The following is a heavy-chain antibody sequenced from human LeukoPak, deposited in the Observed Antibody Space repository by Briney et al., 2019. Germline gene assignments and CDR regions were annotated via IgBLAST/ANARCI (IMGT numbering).Heavy chain of an antibody. CDR2: ITGYGGET. D-gene: IGHD3/OR15-3a*01. J-gene: IGHJ4*02. V-gene: IGHV3-74*01. CDR3: AKVATWTYFDS. Sequence: HPGGSLRLSCAASGFTFSPYWMHWLRQPPGKGLEWVSRITGYGGETTYADSVKGRFTISRDNAKNTLYHQMNSLRADDTAVYYCAKVATWTYFDSWGQGTLVTVSS. CDR1: GFTFSPYW.